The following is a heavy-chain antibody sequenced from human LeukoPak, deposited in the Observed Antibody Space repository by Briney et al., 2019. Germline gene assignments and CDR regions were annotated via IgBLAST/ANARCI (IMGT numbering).Heavy chain of an antibody. D-gene: IGHD3-9*01. CDR3: AKSHYYDILTGYYPY. V-gene: IGHV3-23*01. CDR2: ISGSGGST. J-gene: IGHJ4*02. Sequence: GGSLRLSCAASGFTFSSYGMSWVRQAPGKGLEWVSAISGSGGSTYYADSVKGRFTISRDNSKNTLYLQMNSLRAEDTAVYYCAKSHYYDILTGYYPYWGQGTLVTVSS. CDR1: GFTFSSYG.